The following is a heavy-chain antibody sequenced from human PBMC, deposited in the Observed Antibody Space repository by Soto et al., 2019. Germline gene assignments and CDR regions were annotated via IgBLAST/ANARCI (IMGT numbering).Heavy chain of an antibody. Sequence: QVQLVQSGAEVKKPGASVKVSCKASGYTFTDYYMHWVRQAPGQGLEWMGMINPSGGSTDYAQKFRGRVTMTRDTFTGTVYMELSSLRSEDTAVYYCARPPFPGCINAVCYPFDYWGQGTLVTVSS. D-gene: IGHD2-8*01. CDR1: GYTFTDYY. J-gene: IGHJ4*02. V-gene: IGHV1-46*01. CDR2: INPSGGST. CDR3: ARPPFPGCINAVCYPFDY.